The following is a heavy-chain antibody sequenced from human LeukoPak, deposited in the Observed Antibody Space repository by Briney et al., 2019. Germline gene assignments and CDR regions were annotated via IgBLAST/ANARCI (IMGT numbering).Heavy chain of an antibody. CDR3: AREQRGGLSGNLGGLFASYYTYYYMDV. J-gene: IGHJ6*03. Sequence: ASVKVSCKASGYTFTMYHIHWVRQAPGQGLEWMGMINPSDGATTYAQRFQGRVTLIRDMSTTTVYMDLHSLRFEDTAVYLCAREQRGGLSGNLGGLFASYYTYYYMDVWGRGTTVTVSS. V-gene: IGHV1-46*01. D-gene: IGHD1-26*01. CDR2: INPSDGAT. CDR1: GYTFTMYH.